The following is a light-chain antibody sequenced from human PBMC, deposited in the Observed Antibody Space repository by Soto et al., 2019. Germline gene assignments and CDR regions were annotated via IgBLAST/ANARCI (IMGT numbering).Light chain of an antibody. Sequence: DLPMTQSPSSLSASVGDRLTITCRASQSINYYLNWYQQKPGTAPKLLIYAASTLQSGVPSRFSGSGSGTDFTLTITSLQPEDFAVYYCQQTYNTPRTFGQGTKVEIE. CDR2: AAS. CDR1: QSINYY. CDR3: QQTYNTPRT. V-gene: IGKV1-39*01. J-gene: IGKJ1*01.